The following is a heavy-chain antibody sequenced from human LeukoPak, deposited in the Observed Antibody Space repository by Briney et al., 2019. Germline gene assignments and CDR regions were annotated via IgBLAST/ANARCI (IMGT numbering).Heavy chain of an antibody. V-gene: IGHV1-2*02. D-gene: IGHD4-17*01. J-gene: IGHJ5*02. Sequence: ASVKVSCKASGYTFTGYYMHWVRQAPGQGLEWMGWINPNSGGTNYAQKFQGRVTMTRGTSISTAYMELSRLRSDDTAVYYCARAYGDYVGVNWFDPWGQGTLVTVSS. CDR3: ARAYGDYVGVNWFDP. CDR1: GYTFTGYY. CDR2: INPNSGGT.